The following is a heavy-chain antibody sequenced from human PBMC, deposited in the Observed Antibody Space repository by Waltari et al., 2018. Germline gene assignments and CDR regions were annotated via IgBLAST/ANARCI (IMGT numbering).Heavy chain of an antibody. Sequence: QVQLVQSGAEVKKTGASVKVSCKVSGYTPIAFSLHWVRLAPGKGLEWMGGFDPEDGETIYAQMFQGRVTMTLDTSTNTAYMELTSLRSEDTAVYYCATEVEMSASGQLDYWGQGTLVTVAS. CDR2: FDPEDGET. CDR3: ATEVEMSASGQLDY. D-gene: IGHD1-1*01. CDR1: GYTPIAFS. J-gene: IGHJ4*02. V-gene: IGHV1-24*01.